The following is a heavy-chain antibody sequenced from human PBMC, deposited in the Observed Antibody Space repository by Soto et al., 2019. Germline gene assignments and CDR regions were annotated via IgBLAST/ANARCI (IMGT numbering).Heavy chain of an antibody. CDR2: TYSSGVT. CDR3: ASRPPGYCATTSCPLDY. V-gene: IGHV3-66*01. D-gene: IGHD2-2*01. J-gene: IGHJ4*02. CDR1: GFTFSSYS. Sequence: PGGSLRLSCAASGFTFSSYSMNWVRQAPGKGLEWVSLTYSSGVTYYADSVQGRFAVSRDNSKNTLYLQMKNLRVEDTALYYCASRPPGYCATTSCPLDYWGQGTVVTVSS.